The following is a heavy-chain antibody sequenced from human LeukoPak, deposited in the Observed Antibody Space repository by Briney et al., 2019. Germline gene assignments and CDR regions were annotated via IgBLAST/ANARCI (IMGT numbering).Heavy chain of an antibody. D-gene: IGHD4-17*01. V-gene: IGHV3-30*03. Sequence: PGGSLRLSCAASGFTFSNYGMHWVRQAPGKGLEWVAVISYDGSDKYYADSVKGRFTISRDNSKNTLYLQMNSLRVEDTAVYYCARIYGDPTAGNAFDIWGQGTMVTVSS. CDR3: ARIYGDPTAGNAFDI. CDR2: ISYDGSDK. CDR1: GFTFSNYG. J-gene: IGHJ3*02.